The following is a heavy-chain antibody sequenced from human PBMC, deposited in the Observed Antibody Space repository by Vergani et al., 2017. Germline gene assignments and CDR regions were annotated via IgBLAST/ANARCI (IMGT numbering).Heavy chain of an antibody. D-gene: IGHD2-21*01. J-gene: IGHJ6*02. V-gene: IGHV3-23*01. Sequence: EVQLLESGGNLIQPGGSLRLSCGASGFTFSSYAMTWVRLAPGKGLQWVSAISGSGGNTFYTDSVKGLFTISRDNSKDTLYLQMNSLRVEDTAIYYCAKARDPNCKGGNCYSYYCGLDLWGQGTTVTVSS. CDR2: ISGSGGNT. CDR1: GFTFSSYA. CDR3: AKARDPNCKGGNCYSYYCGLDL.